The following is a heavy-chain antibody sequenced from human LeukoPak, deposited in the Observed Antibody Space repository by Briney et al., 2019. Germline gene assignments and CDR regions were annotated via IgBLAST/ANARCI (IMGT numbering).Heavy chain of an antibody. D-gene: IGHD2-21*02. Sequence: PSETLSLTCTVSGGSISSSSYYWGWVRQPPGRGLEWIGSIYYSGSTYYNPSRKSRVTISVDTSKNQFSLKLSSVTAADTAVYYCARIDYCGGDCSPDYYYYMDVWGKGTTVTVSS. CDR2: IYYSGST. V-gene: IGHV4-39*01. CDR3: ARIDYCGGDCSPDYYYYMDV. CDR1: GGSISSSSYY. J-gene: IGHJ6*03.